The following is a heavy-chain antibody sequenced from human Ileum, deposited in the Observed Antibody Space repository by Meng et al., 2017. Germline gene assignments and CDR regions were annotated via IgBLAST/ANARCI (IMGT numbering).Heavy chain of an antibody. V-gene: IGHV3-30*01. J-gene: IGHJ4*02. CDR2: IPYDGSNK. CDR1: GVTFSSYA. Sequence: QVERVESGGGVVQPGKSLRLSCAASGVTFSSYAMHWVRQAPGKGLEWVAVIPYDGSNKYYADSVKGRFTISRDNSKNTLYLQMNSLRAEDTAVYYCARSLGYGDYWSYWGQGTLVTVSS. D-gene: IGHD4-17*01. CDR3: ARSLGYGDYWSY.